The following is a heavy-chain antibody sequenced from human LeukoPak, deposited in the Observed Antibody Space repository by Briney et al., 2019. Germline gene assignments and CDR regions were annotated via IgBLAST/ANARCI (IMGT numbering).Heavy chain of an antibody. D-gene: IGHD2-2*01. CDR1: GYTFTSYG. V-gene: IGHV1-18*01. J-gene: IGHJ3*02. CDR2: ISTYNGNT. Sequence: ASVKVSCKASGYTFTSYGISWVRQAPGQGLEWMGWISTYNGNTNYAQKVQGRVTMTTDTSTTTAYMDLRSLRSDDTAAYYCARRSQCSRTSCSKGGGFDIWGQGTMVTVSS. CDR3: ARRSQCSRTSCSKGGGFDI.